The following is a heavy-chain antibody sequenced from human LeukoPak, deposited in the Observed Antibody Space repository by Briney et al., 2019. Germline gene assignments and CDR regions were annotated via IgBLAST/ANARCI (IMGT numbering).Heavy chain of an antibody. J-gene: IGHJ4*02. Sequence: ASVKVSCKVSGYTLTELSMHWVRQAPGKGLEWMGGFDPEDGETIYAQKFQGRVTMTEDTSTDTAYMELSSLRSDDTAVYYCAKQGHPMAAPGLFDYWGQGTLVTVSS. CDR3: AKQGHPMAAPGLFDY. CDR1: GYTLTELS. V-gene: IGHV1-24*01. D-gene: IGHD5-24*01. CDR2: FDPEDGET.